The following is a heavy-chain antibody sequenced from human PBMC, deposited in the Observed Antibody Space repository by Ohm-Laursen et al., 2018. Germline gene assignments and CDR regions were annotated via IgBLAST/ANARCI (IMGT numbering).Heavy chain of an antibody. V-gene: IGHV3-30*18. J-gene: IGHJ4*02. CDR3: AKDLGRTWIHPGIDY. D-gene: IGHD5-18*01. Sequence: SLRLSCTAPGFTFSSYGMHWVRQAPGKGLEWVAVISYDGSNKYYADSVKGRFTTSRDNSKNTLYLQMNSLRAEDTAVYYCAKDLGRTWIHPGIDYWGQGTLVTVSS. CDR2: ISYDGSNK. CDR1: GFTFSSYG.